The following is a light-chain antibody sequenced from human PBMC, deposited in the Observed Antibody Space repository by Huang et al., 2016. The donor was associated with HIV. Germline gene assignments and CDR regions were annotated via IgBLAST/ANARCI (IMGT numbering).Light chain of an antibody. Sequence: EIVMPQSPATLSVSPGGRATLSCRASQSVSSNLAWYQQKPGQAPRLLIYGASTRATGIPVRFSGSGSGTEVTLTISSLHSEDVAVYYCQQYNNWPPLLTFGGGTKVEIK. CDR1: QSVSSN. V-gene: IGKV3-15*01. CDR3: QQYNNWPPLLT. CDR2: GAS. J-gene: IGKJ4*01.